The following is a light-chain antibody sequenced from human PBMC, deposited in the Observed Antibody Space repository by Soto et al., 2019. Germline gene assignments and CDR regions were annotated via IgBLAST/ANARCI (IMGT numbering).Light chain of an antibody. CDR3: SSHTSSSTFV. V-gene: IGLV2-18*02. Sequence: QAVVTQPPSVSGSPGQSVSISCTGTSSDVGSNNRVSWYQQPPGTAPKLMIYGVSNRPSGVPDRFSGSKSGNTASLTISGLQAEDEADYYCSSHTSSSTFVFGTGTKVTVL. CDR2: GVS. J-gene: IGLJ1*01. CDR1: SSDVGSNNR.